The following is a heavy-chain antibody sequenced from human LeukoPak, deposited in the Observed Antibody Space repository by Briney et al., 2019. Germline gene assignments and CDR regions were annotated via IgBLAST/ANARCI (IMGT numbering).Heavy chain of an antibody. V-gene: IGHV4-39*01. J-gene: IGHJ6*03. CDR1: GGSISSSSYY. Sequence: PSETLSLTCTVSGGSISSSSYYWGWIRQPPGKGPEWIGSIYYSGSTYYNPSLQSRVTISVDTSKNQFSLKLNSVTAADTAVYYCASFYCSGGSCYQYFSYYYMDVWGKGTTVTISS. CDR3: ASFYCSGGSCYQYFSYYYMDV. D-gene: IGHD2-15*01. CDR2: IYYSGST.